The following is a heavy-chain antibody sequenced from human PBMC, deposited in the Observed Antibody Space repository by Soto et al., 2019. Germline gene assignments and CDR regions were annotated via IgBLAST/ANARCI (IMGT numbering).Heavy chain of an antibody. D-gene: IGHD2-21*02. J-gene: IGHJ6*02. CDR1: GFTFSSYS. CDR2: ISSSSSYI. Sequence: EVQLVESGGGLVKPGGSLRLSCAASGFTFSSYSMNWVRQAPGKGLEWVSSISSSSSYIYYADSVKGRFTISRDNAKNSLYLQMNSLRAEDTAVYYCARVLLRDDCGGDCYPWDYGMDVWGQGTTVTVSS. CDR3: ARVLLRDDCGGDCYPWDYGMDV. V-gene: IGHV3-21*01.